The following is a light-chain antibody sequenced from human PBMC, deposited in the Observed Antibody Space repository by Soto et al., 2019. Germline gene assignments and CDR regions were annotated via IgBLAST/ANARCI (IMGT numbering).Light chain of an antibody. V-gene: IGLV2-14*01. J-gene: IGLJ1*01. CDR2: EVS. Sequence: QSVLAQPASVSGSPGQSITMSCTGTSSDIGGYKHVSWYQHHPGKAPKLMIYEVSNRPSGVSNRFSGSKSGNTASLTISGLQAEDEADYYCSSYTTSSTQVFGTGSKVTVL. CDR1: SSDIGGYKH. CDR3: SSYTTSSTQV.